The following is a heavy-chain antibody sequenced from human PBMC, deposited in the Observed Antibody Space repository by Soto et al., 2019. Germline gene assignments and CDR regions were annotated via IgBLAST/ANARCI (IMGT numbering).Heavy chain of an antibody. CDR3: ATRDGYENDY. J-gene: IGHJ4*02. CDR1: GGSISSSSYY. V-gene: IGHV4-39*07. CDR2: IYYSGST. Sequence: SETLSLTCTVSGGSISSSSYYWGWIRQPPGKGLEWIGYIYYSGSTYYSPSLKSRVTISVDTSKNQFSLKLSSVTAADTAVYYCATRDGYENDYWGQGTLVTVSS. D-gene: IGHD5-12*01.